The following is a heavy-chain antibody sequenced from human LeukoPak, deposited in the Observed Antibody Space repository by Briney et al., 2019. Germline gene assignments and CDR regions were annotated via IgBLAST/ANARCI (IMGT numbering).Heavy chain of an antibody. CDR1: GYTFTSYG. V-gene: IGHV1-69*06. CDR3: ARGYYYDSSGYYGDAFDI. D-gene: IGHD3-22*01. CDR2: IIPIFGTA. Sequence: SVKVSCKASGYTFTSYGISWVRQAPGQGLEWMGGIIPIFGTANYAQKFQGRVTITADKSTSTAYMELSSLRSEDTAVYYCARGYYYDSSGYYGDAFDIWGQGTMVTVSS. J-gene: IGHJ3*02.